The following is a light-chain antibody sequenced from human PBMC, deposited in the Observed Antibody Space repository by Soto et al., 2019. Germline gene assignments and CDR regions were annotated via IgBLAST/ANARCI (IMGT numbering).Light chain of an antibody. Sequence: EIVLTQSPATLSCSPGERATLSCRSSQSVSSYLAWYQQKPGQAPRLLIYDASNRATGIPARFSGSGSGTDFTLTIRSLEPEDFAVYYCQQRSNWPPITFGQGTRRETK. J-gene: IGKJ5*01. CDR1: QSVSSY. CDR3: QQRSNWPPIT. V-gene: IGKV3-11*01. CDR2: DAS.